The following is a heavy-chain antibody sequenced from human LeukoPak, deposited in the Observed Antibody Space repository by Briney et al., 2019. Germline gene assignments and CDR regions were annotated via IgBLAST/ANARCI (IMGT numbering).Heavy chain of an antibody. V-gene: IGHV1-2*02. CDR3: ARDSAGWLQLGYYFDY. CDR1: GYTFTGYY. J-gene: IGHJ4*02. CDR2: INPNSGGT. Sequence: ASVKVSCKASGYTFTGYYMHWVRQAPGQGLEWMGWINPNSGGTNYAQKFQGRVTMTRDTSISTAYMELSRLRSDDTAVYYSARDSAGWLQLGYYFDYWGQGTLVTVSS. D-gene: IGHD5-24*01.